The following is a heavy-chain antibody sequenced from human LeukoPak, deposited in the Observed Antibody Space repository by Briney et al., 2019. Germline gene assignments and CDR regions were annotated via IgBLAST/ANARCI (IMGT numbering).Heavy chain of an antibody. Sequence: GGSLRLSCAASGFTFSSYGIHWVRQAPGKGLEWVAFIRYDGSNKYYADSVKGRFTISRDNSKNTLYLQMNSLRAEDTAVYYCAKDTVKYCSSTSCYLDYWGQGTLVTVSS. CDR3: AKDTVKYCSSTSCYLDY. CDR2: IRYDGSNK. CDR1: GFTFSSYG. J-gene: IGHJ4*02. D-gene: IGHD2-2*01. V-gene: IGHV3-30*02.